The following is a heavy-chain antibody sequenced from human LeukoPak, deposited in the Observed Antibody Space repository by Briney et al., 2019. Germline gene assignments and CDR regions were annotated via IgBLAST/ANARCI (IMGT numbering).Heavy chain of an antibody. CDR3: ARNRGSTVITDHYYYYYMDV. CDR1: DGSICSYY. CDR2: IYTSGST. Sequence: SETLSLTCTVSDGSICSYYWSWIRQPAGKGLEWIGRIYTSGSTNYNPSLKSRVTMSVDTSKNQFSLKLSSVTAADTAVYYCARNRGSTVITDHYYYYYMDVWGKGTTVTVSS. V-gene: IGHV4-4*07. J-gene: IGHJ6*03. D-gene: IGHD4-11*01.